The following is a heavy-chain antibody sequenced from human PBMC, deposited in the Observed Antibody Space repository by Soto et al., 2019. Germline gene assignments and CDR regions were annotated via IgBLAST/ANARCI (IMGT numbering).Heavy chain of an antibody. Sequence: PSETLSLTCTVSGYSISSGSYWAWIRQPPGKGLEWIGSIHYSGTTYYNASLKSRVTISVDTSKNQFSLKLSSVTAADTAMYYCARHKDSTGYRPFDYWGHGTLVTVSS. V-gene: IGHV4-38-2*02. CDR2: IHYSGTT. CDR3: ARHKDSTGYRPFDY. D-gene: IGHD3-22*01. CDR1: GYSISSGSY. J-gene: IGHJ4*01.